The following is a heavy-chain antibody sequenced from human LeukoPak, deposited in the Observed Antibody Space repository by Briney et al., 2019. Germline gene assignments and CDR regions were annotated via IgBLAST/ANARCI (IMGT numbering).Heavy chain of an antibody. CDR1: GFTFSSYS. Sequence: GGSLRLSCAASGFTFSSYSMNWVRQAPGKGLEWVSSITSSSNYIYYADSVKGRFTISRDNAKNSLYPQMSNLRAEDTAVYFCARGGGLDVWGQGATVTVSS. CDR2: ITSSSNYI. CDR3: ARGGGLDV. V-gene: IGHV3-21*04. J-gene: IGHJ6*02. D-gene: IGHD3-16*01.